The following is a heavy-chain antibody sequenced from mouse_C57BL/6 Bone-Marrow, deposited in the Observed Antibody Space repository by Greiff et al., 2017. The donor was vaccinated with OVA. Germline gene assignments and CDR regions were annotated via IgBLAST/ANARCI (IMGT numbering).Heavy chain of an antibody. D-gene: IGHD4-1*01. CDR3: ARTGKGGYYFDY. CDR2: INYDGSST. J-gene: IGHJ2*01. CDR1: GFTFSDYY. Sequence: EVQLVESEGGLVQPGSSMKLSCTASGFTFSDYYMAWVRQVPEKGLEWVANINYDGSSTYYLDSLKSRFIISRDNAKNILYLQMSSLKSEDTATYYCARTGKGGYYFDYWGQGTTLTVSS. V-gene: IGHV5-16*01.